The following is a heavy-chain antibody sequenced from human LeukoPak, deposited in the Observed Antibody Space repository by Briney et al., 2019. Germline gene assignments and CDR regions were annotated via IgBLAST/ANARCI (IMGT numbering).Heavy chain of an antibody. D-gene: IGHD5-12*01. Sequence: PSETLSLTCAVYGGSFSGYYWSWIRQPPGKGLEWIGEINHSGSTNYNPSLKSRVTISVDTSKNQFSLKLSSVTAADTAVYYCARHHVVATKRPYNWFDPWGQGTLVTVSS. CDR2: INHSGST. J-gene: IGHJ5*02. CDR3: ARHHVVATKRPYNWFDP. CDR1: GGSFSGYY. V-gene: IGHV4-34*01.